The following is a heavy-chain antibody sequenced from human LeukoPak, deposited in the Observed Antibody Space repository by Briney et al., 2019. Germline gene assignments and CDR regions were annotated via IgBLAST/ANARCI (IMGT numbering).Heavy chain of an antibody. CDR3: AGAGYNYYMDV. CDR1: GFTFSSYW. V-gene: IGHV3-74*03. J-gene: IGHJ6*03. CDR2: IKSDGRGA. Sequence: PGGSLRLSCAASGFTFSSYWTHWVRQAPGKGLVWVSRIKSDGRGATYADSVQGRFAISRDNAKNTLYLQMNSLRAEDTAVYYCAGAGYNYYMDVWGKGTTVTVSS.